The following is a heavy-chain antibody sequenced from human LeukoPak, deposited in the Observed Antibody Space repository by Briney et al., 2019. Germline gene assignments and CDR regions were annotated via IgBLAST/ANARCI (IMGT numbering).Heavy chain of an antibody. D-gene: IGHD1-26*01. CDR1: GFTFSSYG. V-gene: IGHV3-21*01. CDR2: ISSSSSYI. J-gene: IGHJ4*02. CDR3: AREGFSGSYYCFDY. Sequence: PGGSLRLSCAASGFTFSSYGMHWVRQAPGKGLEWVSSISSSSSYIYYADSVKGRFTISRDNAKNSLYLQMNSLRAEDTAVYYCAREGFSGSYYCFDYWGQGTLVTVSS.